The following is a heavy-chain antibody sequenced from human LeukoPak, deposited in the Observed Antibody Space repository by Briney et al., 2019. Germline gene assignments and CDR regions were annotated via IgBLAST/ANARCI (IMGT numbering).Heavy chain of an antibody. D-gene: IGHD5-18*01. CDR2: IIPIFGTA. J-gene: IGHJ4*02. CDR1: GGTFSSYA. Sequence: SVKVSCKASGGTFSSYAISWVRQAPGQGLEWMGGIIPIFGTANYAQKFQGRVTITADKSTSTAYMELSSLRSEDTAVYYCARASYGATPNFDYWGQGTLVTVSS. V-gene: IGHV1-69*06. CDR3: ARASYGATPNFDY.